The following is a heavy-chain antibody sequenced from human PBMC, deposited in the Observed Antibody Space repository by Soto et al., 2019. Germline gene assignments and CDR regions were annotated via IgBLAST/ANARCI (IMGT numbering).Heavy chain of an antibody. CDR3: ARDSTAAAPSYYFDY. CDR1: GFTFSNYW. Sequence: GGSLRLSCAASGFTFSNYWMTWVRQAPGEGLEWVANIKQDGNEKYYVDSVRGRFTISRDNAKNSLYLQMNSLRAEDTAVYYCARDSTAAAPSYYFDYWGQGTLVTVSS. D-gene: IGHD2-2*01. CDR2: IKQDGNEK. J-gene: IGHJ4*02. V-gene: IGHV3-7*01.